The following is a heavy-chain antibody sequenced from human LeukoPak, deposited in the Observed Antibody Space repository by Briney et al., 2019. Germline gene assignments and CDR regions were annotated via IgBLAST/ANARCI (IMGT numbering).Heavy chain of an antibody. J-gene: IGHJ4*02. CDR1: GGSISSHY. CDR2: IYYSGST. D-gene: IGHD3-3*01. Sequence: SETLSLTCTVSGGSISSHYWSWIRQPPGKGLEWMGYIYYSGSTNYNPSLKSRVTISVDTFKNQCALKLSSVTAADTAVYYRARGMTYYDFWSGYYMWYYFDYWGQGTLVTVSS. V-gene: IGHV4-59*11. CDR3: ARGMTYYDFWSGYYMWYYFDY.